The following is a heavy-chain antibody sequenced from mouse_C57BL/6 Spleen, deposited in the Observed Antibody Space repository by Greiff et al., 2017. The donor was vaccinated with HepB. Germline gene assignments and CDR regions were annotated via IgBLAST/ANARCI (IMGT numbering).Heavy chain of an antibody. CDR3: AREDDFSWFAY. J-gene: IGHJ3*01. D-gene: IGHD2-4*01. Sequence: EVQLQQSGPGLVKPSQSLSLTCSVTGYSITSGYYWNWIRQFPGNKLEWMGYISYDGSNNYNPSLKNRISITRDTSKNQFFLKLNSVTTEDTATYSCAREDDFSWFAYWGQGTLVTVSA. V-gene: IGHV3-6*01. CDR1: GYSITSGYY. CDR2: ISYDGSN.